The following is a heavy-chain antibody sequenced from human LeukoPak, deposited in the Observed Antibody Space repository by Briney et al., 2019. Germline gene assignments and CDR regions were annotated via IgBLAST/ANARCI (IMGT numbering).Heavy chain of an antibody. Sequence: ASVKVSCKVSGYTLTELSMHWVRQAPGKGLEWTGGFDPEDGETIYAQKFQGRVTMTEDTSTDTAYMELSSLRSEDTAVYYCARITPVIPGYSSSWYRSLGGFDPWGQGTLVTVSS. CDR3: ARITPVIPGYSSSWYRSLGGFDP. CDR2: FDPEDGET. V-gene: IGHV1-24*01. J-gene: IGHJ5*02. CDR1: GYTLTELS. D-gene: IGHD6-13*01.